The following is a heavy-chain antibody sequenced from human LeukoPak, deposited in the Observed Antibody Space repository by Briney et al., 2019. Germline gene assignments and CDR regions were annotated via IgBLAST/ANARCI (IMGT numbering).Heavy chain of an antibody. CDR3: ARDSSSSVWFDP. Sequence: GESLKISCKGSGYSFTSYWISWVRQMPGKGLEWMGRIDPSDSYTNYSPSYQGHVTISADKSISTAYLQWSSLKASDTAMYYCARDSSSSVWFDPWGQGTLVTVSS. CDR1: GYSFTSYW. V-gene: IGHV5-10-1*01. J-gene: IGHJ5*02. CDR2: IDPSDSYT. D-gene: IGHD6-6*01.